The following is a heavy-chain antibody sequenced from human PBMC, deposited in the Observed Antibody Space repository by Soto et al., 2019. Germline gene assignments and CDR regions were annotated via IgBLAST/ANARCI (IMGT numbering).Heavy chain of an antibody. V-gene: IGHV3-9*01. CDR2: ITWNSDSL. CDR1: GFIFEDYA. D-gene: IGHD6-6*01. J-gene: IGHJ4*02. Sequence: EVQLVESGGGWVQPGRSLRLSCAASGFIFEDYAMHWVRQAPGKGLEWVSSITWNSDSLAYTGSVKGRFTISRDNAKNSLYLEMDSLRPEDTALYFCTKSRGVAGRPLDDWGQGTFVTVSS. CDR3: TKSRGVAGRPLDD.